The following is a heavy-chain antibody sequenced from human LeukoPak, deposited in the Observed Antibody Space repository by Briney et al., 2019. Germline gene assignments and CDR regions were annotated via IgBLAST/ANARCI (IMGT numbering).Heavy chain of an antibody. Sequence: GGSLRLSCTASGFTFGDYAMSWVRQAPGTGLEWIGFIRSKAYGGTTEYAASVKGRFTVLRDDSKSIAYLQMNSLKTEDTAVYYCTSMKSRLVVVAAEIVNWGQGTLVTVSS. CDR1: GFTFGDYA. CDR3: TSMKSRLVVVAAEIVN. D-gene: IGHD2-15*01. V-gene: IGHV3-49*04. CDR2: IRSKAYGGTT. J-gene: IGHJ4*02.